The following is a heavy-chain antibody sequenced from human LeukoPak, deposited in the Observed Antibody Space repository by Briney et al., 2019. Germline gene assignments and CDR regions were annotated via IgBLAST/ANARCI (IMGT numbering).Heavy chain of an antibody. Sequence: ASVKVSCKASGYTFTGYYMHWVRQAPGQGLEWMGRINPNSGGTNYAQKFQGRVTMTRDTPISTAYMELSRLRSDDTAVYYCARVTGYYYYYMDVWGKGTTVTVSS. CDR3: ARVTGYYYYYMDV. J-gene: IGHJ6*03. V-gene: IGHV1-2*06. CDR1: GYTFTGYY. CDR2: INPNSGGT. D-gene: IGHD3-10*01.